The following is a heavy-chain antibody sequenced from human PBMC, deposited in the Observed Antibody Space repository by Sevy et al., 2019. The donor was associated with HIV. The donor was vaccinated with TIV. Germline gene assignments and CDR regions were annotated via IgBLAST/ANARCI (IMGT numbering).Heavy chain of an antibody. Sequence: ASVKVSCKVSGRAFNNYAISWVRQAPGQGLEWMGGIIPKIGPANYGQKFQDRVTITPDESTSIAYMELRSLRSEDTAIYYCAKSISWYASFDFWGQGTLVTVSS. J-gene: IGHJ4*02. CDR3: AKSISWYASFDF. V-gene: IGHV1-69*13. CDR2: IIPKIGPA. D-gene: IGHD6-13*01. CDR1: GRAFNNYA.